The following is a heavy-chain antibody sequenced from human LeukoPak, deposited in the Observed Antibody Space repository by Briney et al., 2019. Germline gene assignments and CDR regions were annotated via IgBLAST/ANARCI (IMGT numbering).Heavy chain of an antibody. CDR3: AKAGAAAIFDY. D-gene: IGHD6-13*01. CDR1: GGTFSSYT. CDR2: IIPIFGSG. J-gene: IGHJ4*02. V-gene: IGHV1-69*13. Sequence: SVKVSCKASGGTFSSYTISWVRLAPGQGLEWMGGIIPIFGSGNYAQKFQDRVTITADESTSKAYMELSSLRSGDTAVYYCAKAGAAAIFDYWGQGTLVTVSS.